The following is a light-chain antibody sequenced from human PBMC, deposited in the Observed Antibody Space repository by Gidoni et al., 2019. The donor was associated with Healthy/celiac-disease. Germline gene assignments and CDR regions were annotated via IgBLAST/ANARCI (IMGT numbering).Light chain of an antibody. CDR3: QRRSNWPALT. CDR1: QSVSSY. V-gene: IGKV3-11*01. J-gene: IGKJ4*01. CDR2: DAS. Sequence: EIVLPQSPATLSLSPGERATLSCRASQSVSSYLAWYQQKPGQAPRLLIYDASNRATGIPARFSGSGSGTDFTLTISSLEPEDFAVYYCQRRSNWPALTFGGGTKVEIK.